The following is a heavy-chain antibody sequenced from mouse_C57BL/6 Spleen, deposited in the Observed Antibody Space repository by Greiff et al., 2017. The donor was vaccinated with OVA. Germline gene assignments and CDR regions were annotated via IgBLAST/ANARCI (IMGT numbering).Heavy chain of an antibody. D-gene: IGHD1-1*01. V-gene: IGHV1-55*01. Sequence: VQLQQPGAELVKPGASVKMSCKASGYTFTSYWITWVKQRPGQGLEWIGDIYPGSGSTNYNEKFKSKATLTVDTSSSTAYMQLSSLTSEDSAVXYCARRGYYGSSPWYCDVWGTGTTVTVSS. CDR1: GYTFTSYW. CDR3: ARRGYYGSSPWYCDV. J-gene: IGHJ1*03. CDR2: IYPGSGST.